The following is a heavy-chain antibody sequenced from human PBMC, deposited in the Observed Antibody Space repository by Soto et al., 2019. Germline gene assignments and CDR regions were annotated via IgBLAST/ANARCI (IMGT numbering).Heavy chain of an antibody. CDR3: ARHIAAAGTGFDY. CDR2: IHYSGST. J-gene: IGHJ4*02. V-gene: IGHV4-59*01. D-gene: IGHD6-13*01. Sequence: QVQLQESGPGLVKPSETLSLTCTVSGGSISSYYWSWIRQPPGKGLEWIGYIHYSGSTNYNPSLKSRVTISVDTSKNQFSLKLSSVTAADTAVYYCARHIAAAGTGFDYWGQGTLVTVSS. CDR1: GGSISSYY.